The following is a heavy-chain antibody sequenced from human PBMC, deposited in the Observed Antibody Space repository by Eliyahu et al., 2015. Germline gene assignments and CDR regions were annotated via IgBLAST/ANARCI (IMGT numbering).Heavy chain of an antibody. D-gene: IGHD1-1*01. Sequence: QVQLQQRGAGXLRPSETXSXXCXDGGRSISPYFWTWIRXSTXRGLEWIGEVFPSGGSAYHPSLKGRVTLSRDTSSNQISLKLDSVTAADTGIYYCARGRELNSWGPGTPVTVSP. J-gene: IGHJ5*02. V-gene: IGHV4-34*02. CDR3: ARGRELNS. CDR2: VFPSGGS. CDR1: GRSISPYF.